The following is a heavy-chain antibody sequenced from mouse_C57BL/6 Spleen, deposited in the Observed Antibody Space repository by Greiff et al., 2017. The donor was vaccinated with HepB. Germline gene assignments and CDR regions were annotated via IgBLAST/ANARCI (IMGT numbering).Heavy chain of an antibody. V-gene: IGHV1-39*01. CDR3: ATSLIYDGYKGFAY. D-gene: IGHD2-3*01. CDR2: INPNYGTT. CDR1: GYSFTDYN. J-gene: IGHJ3*01. Sequence: EVQLQQSGPELVKPGASVKISCKASGYSFTDYNMNWVKQSNGKSLEWIGVINPNYGTTSYNQKFKGKATLTVDQSSSTAYMQLNSLTSEDSAVYYCATSLIYDGYKGFAYWGQGTLVTVSA.